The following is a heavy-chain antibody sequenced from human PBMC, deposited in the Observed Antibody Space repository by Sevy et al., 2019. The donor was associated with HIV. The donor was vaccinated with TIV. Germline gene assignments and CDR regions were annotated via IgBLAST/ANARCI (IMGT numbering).Heavy chain of an antibody. CDR2: INHSGST. Sequence: SETLSLTCAVYGGSFSGYYWSWIRQPPGKGLEWIGEINHSGSTNYNPSLKSRVTISVDTSKNQFSLKLSSVTAADTAVYYCASGRALLWFGELLHHYYYYYMDVWGKGTTVTVSS. D-gene: IGHD3-10*01. CDR3: ASGRALLWFGELLHHYYYYYMDV. CDR1: GGSFSGYY. J-gene: IGHJ6*03. V-gene: IGHV4-34*01.